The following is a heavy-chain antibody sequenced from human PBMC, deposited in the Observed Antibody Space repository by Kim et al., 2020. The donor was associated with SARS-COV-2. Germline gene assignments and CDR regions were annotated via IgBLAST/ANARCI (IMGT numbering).Heavy chain of an antibody. CDR3: ARVLNYCSSTSCYTRGGDDYYYYYGMDV. V-gene: IGHV1-46*01. D-gene: IGHD2-2*02. Sequence: ASVKVSCKASGYTFTSYYMHWVRQAPGQGLEWMGIINPSGGSTSYAQKFQGRVTMTRDTSTSTVYMELSSLRSEDTAVYYCARVLNYCSSTSCYTRGGDDYYYYYGMDVWGQGTTVTVSS. CDR1: GYTFTSYY. J-gene: IGHJ6*02. CDR2: INPSGGST.